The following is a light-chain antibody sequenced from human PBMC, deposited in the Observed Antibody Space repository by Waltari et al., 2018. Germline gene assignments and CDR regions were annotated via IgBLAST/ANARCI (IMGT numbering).Light chain of an antibody. J-gene: IGLJ2*01. CDR1: SSDVGGYNY. V-gene: IGLV2-14*03. Sequence: QSVLTQPASVSGSPGQSITISCTGTSSDVGGYNYVSWYQQHPGKAPKLMIYDVSNRPAGVSNRFSGSKSGNTASLTISGLQAEDEADYYCSSYISSSTLELFGGGTSLTVL. CDR3: SSYISSSTLEL. CDR2: DVS.